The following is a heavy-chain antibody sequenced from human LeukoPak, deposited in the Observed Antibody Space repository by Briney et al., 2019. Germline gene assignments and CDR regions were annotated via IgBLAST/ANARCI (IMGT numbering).Heavy chain of an antibody. CDR2: ISYRGNT. V-gene: IGHV4-59*12. D-gene: IGHD3-22*01. CDR3: AGTYYFDSSGHYFGGNGFDI. Sequence: SETLSLTCTVSGGALSSYHWSWIRQSPGRGLEWLGHISYRGNTDYNPVLKSRVTISVDMFYNQFSLKLSSVTAADTAVYYCAGTYYFDSSGHYFGGNGFDIWGQGTMVTVSS. J-gene: IGHJ3*02. CDR1: GGALSSYH.